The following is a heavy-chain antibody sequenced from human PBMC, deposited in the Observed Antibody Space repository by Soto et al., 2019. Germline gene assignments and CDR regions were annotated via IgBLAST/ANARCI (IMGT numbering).Heavy chain of an antibody. CDR2: IYYSGST. CDR3: ARLRITIFGVGGGMDV. CDR1: GGSISSGDYY. J-gene: IGHJ6*02. D-gene: IGHD3-3*01. V-gene: IGHV4-30-4*01. Sequence: QVQLQESGPGLVKPSQTLSLTCTVSGGSISSGDYYWSWIRQPPGKGLEWIGYIYYSGSTYYNPSLKSRVTISISPAKNQFSPKLRSVTAADTGVYYCARLRITIFGVGGGMDVWGQGTTVTVSS.